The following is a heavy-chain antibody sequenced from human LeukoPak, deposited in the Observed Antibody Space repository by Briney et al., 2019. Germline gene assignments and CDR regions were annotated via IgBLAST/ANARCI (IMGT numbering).Heavy chain of an antibody. CDR2: INHSGST. D-gene: IGHD3-9*01. Sequence: KSSETLSLTCAVYGGSFSGYYWSWIRQPPGKGLEWIGEINHSGSTNYNPSLKSRVTISVDTSKNQFSLKLSSVTAADTAVYYCARVFKYYDILTGYYKGCYFDYWGQGTLVTVSS. CDR1: GGSFSGYY. J-gene: IGHJ4*02. CDR3: ARVFKYYDILTGYYKGCYFDY. V-gene: IGHV4-34*01.